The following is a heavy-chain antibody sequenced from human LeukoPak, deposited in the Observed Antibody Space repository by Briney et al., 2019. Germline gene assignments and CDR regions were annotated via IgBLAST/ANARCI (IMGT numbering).Heavy chain of an antibody. V-gene: IGHV1-2*02. CDR1: GYIFSGQY. J-gene: IGHJ4*02. D-gene: IGHD6-25*01. CDR3: AVSVQAAAIPAFDY. CDR2: IDPTSGAT. Sequence: AAVRVSCKASGYIFSGQYRHWMGQAPGQGLGWMGWIDPTSGATKYAQNFQGRVTMTRDTSVSTAYMELSGLRSDDTAVYYCAVSVQAAAIPAFDYWGQGALVTVSS.